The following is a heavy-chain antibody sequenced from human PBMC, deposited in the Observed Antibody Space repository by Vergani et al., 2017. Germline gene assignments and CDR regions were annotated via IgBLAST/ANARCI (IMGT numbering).Heavy chain of an antibody. Sequence: QVQLVQSGAEVKKPGASVKVSCKASGYTFTGYYMHWVRQAPGXGLEWMGWINPNSGGTNYAQKFQGWVTMTRDTSISTAYMELSRLRSDDTAVYYCARGPLGYCSGGSCYSRGGWFDPWGQGTLVTVSS. CDR1: GYTFTGYY. CDR2: INPNSGGT. D-gene: IGHD2-15*01. CDR3: ARGPLGYCSGGSCYSRGGWFDP. V-gene: IGHV1-2*04. J-gene: IGHJ5*02.